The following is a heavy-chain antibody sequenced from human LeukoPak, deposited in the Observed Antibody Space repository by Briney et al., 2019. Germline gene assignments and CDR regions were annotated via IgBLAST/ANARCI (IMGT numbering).Heavy chain of an antibody. V-gene: IGHV1-2*06. CDR3: ARPARETEADY. CDR2: INPNSGGT. CDR1: GYTFTDFY. Sequence: ASVKVSCTASGYTFTDFYIHWVRQAPGQGLEWMGRINPNSGGTNYAQKFQGRVTMTRDTSISTAYMELSRLRSDDTAVYYCARPARETEADYWGQGTLVTVSS. J-gene: IGHJ4*02.